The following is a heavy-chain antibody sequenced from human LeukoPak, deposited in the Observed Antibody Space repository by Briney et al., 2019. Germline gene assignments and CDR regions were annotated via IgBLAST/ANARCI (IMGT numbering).Heavy chain of an antibody. CDR3: ARDGEAAALPDY. CDR1: GFTFSSYA. Sequence: GSLRLSCAASGFTFSSYAMHWVRQAPGKGLEWVAVISYDGSNKYYADSVKGRFTISRDNSKNTLYLQMNSLRAEDTAVYYCARDGEAAALPDYWGQGTLVTVSS. J-gene: IGHJ4*02. CDR2: ISYDGSNK. V-gene: IGHV3-30-3*01. D-gene: IGHD6-13*01.